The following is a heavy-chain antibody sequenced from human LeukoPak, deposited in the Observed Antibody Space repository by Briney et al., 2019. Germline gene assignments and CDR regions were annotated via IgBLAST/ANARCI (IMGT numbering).Heavy chain of an antibody. CDR2: INPNSGGT. V-gene: IGHV1-2*02. J-gene: IGHJ3*02. Sequence: ASVKVSCKASGYTFTVYYMHWVRQAPGQGLEWMGWINPNSGGTNYAQKFQGRVTMTRDTSISTAYMELSRLRSDDTAVYYCARAFSSSWNPGVHDAFDIWGQGTMVTVSS. CDR1: GYTFTVYY. D-gene: IGHD6-13*01. CDR3: ARAFSSSWNPGVHDAFDI.